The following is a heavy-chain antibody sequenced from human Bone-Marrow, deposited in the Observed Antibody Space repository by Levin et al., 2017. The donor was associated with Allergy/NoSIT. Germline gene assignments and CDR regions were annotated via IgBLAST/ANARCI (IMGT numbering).Heavy chain of an antibody. CDR1: GDSMSSYY. V-gene: IGHV4-59*01. CDR3: ARVGVYNNSHFGDAFDI. J-gene: IGHJ3*02. Sequence: SQTLSLTCTVSGDSMSSYYWSWIRQSPGKGLEWIGHIYYSGSTTYNPSLKSRVTISQDTSSNQFSLNLNSVTAADTALYYCARVGVYNNSHFGDAFDIWGQGTLVTVSS. CDR2: IYYSGST. D-gene: IGHD3-10*01.